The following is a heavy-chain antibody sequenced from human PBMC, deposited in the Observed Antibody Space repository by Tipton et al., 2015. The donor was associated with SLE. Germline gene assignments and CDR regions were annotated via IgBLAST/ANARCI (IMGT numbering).Heavy chain of an antibody. CDR1: GYTFTGYY. Sequence: QSGPEVKKPGASVKVSCKASGYTFTGYYMHWVRQAPGQGLEWMGRIIPIFGTANYAQKFQGRVTITADESTSTAYMELSSLRSEDTAVYYCARPGIAGAYFDYWGQGTLVTVSS. CDR2: IIPIFGTA. D-gene: IGHD6-19*01. J-gene: IGHJ4*02. CDR3: ARPGIAGAYFDY. V-gene: IGHV1-69*13.